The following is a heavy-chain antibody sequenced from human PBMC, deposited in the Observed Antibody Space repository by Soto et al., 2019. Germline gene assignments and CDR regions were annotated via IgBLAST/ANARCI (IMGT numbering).Heavy chain of an antibody. CDR2: IIPIFGTA. CDR1: GGTFSSYA. Sequence: SVKVSCKASGGTFSSYAISWVRQAPGQGLEWMGGIIPIFGTANYAQKFQGRVTITADESTSTAYMELSSLRSEDTAVYYCARLALAYCGGDCYSNFDYWGQGTLVTVSS. V-gene: IGHV1-69*13. J-gene: IGHJ4*02. D-gene: IGHD2-21*02. CDR3: ARLALAYCGGDCYSNFDY.